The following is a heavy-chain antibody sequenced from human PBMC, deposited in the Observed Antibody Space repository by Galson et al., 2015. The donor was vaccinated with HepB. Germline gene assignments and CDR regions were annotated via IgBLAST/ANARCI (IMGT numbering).Heavy chain of an antibody. CDR3: ARGLGIAAAAPFDH. CDR1: GGSFSGYY. Sequence: SETLSLTCAVYGGSFSGYYWSWIRQPPGKGLEWIGEINHSGSTNYNPSLKSRVTISVDTSKNQFSLKLSSVTAADTAVYYCARGLGIAAAAPFDHWGQGTLVTVSS. D-gene: IGHD6-13*01. J-gene: IGHJ4*02. CDR2: INHSGST. V-gene: IGHV4-34*01.